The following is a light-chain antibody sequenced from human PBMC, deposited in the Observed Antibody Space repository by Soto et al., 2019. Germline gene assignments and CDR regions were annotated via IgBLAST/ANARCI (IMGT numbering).Light chain of an antibody. Sequence: ETVLTQSPGTLSLSPGERATISCWASQSTNSIAWYKQKPGQAPRLLMYGASTKATGIPNRFSGSGSGTEFTLTVSRLEPDDFAVYYCQQYGSSPSWTFGQGTKV. CDR3: QQYGSSPSWT. CDR1: QSTNS. J-gene: IGKJ1*01. CDR2: GAS. V-gene: IGKV3-20*01.